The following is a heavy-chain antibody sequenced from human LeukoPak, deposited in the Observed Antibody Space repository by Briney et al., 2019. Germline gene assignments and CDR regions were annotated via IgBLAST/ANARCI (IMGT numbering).Heavy chain of an antibody. Sequence: GGSLRLSCAASGFTFGSYSMNWVRQAPGKGLEWVSHISSSSSTIYYADSVKGRFTISRDNAKNSLYLQMNSVRDEDTAVYYCAREDRIRENFDYWGQGTLVTVSS. CDR3: AREDRIRENFDY. J-gene: IGHJ4*02. V-gene: IGHV3-48*02. CDR1: GFTFGSYS. CDR2: ISSSSSTI.